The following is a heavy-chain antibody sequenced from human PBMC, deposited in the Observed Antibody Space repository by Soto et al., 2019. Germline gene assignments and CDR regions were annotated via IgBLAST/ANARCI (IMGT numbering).Heavy chain of an antibody. Sequence: GGSQRLSCAASGFTFSSYDVHWVRQATGKGLEWVSAIGTAGDTYYPGSVKGRFTISRENAKNSLYLQMNSLRAEDTAVYYCARDLGMATRNYYYYGMDVWGQGTTVTVS. CDR3: ARDLGMATRNYYYYGMDV. CDR1: GFTFSSYD. V-gene: IGHV3-13*01. D-gene: IGHD1-20*01. J-gene: IGHJ6*02. CDR2: IGTAGDT.